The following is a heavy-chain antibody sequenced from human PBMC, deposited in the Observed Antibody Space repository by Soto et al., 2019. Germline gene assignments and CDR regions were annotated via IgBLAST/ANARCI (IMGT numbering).Heavy chain of an antibody. CDR3: AKAGFGVVIIPAYGMDV. CDR1: GFTFSSYG. CDR2: ISYDGSNK. V-gene: IGHV3-30*18. Sequence: PGGSLRLSCAASGFTFSSYGMHWVRQAPGKGLEWVAVISYDGSNKYYADSVKGRFTISRDNSKNTLYLQMNSLRAEDTAVYYCAKAGFGVVIIPAYGMDVWGQGTTVTVSS. J-gene: IGHJ6*02. D-gene: IGHD3-3*01.